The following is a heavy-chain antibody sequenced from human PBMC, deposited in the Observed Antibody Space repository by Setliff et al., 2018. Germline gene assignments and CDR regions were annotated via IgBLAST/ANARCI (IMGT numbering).Heavy chain of an antibody. CDR2: SSYRGNT. V-gene: IGHV4-39*07. J-gene: IGHJ6*02. D-gene: IGHD2-8*02. CDR1: GGPIGSGDFH. Sequence: KLPETLSLPCIVSGGPIGSGDFHWSWGWVRQSPGEGLEWFGSSSYRGNTFYNPSLTSRVPISLDTSKKQLSLKLTSLSAADAAVYYFTRDQDLMWCKAGTGCYYNYYGLDVWGQGTTVTFS. CDR3: TRDQDLMWCKAGTGCYYNYYGLDV.